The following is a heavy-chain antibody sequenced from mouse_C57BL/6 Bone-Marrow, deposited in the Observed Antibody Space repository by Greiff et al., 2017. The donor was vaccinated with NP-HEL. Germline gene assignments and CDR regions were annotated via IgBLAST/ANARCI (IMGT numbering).Heavy chain of an antibody. CDR1: GYTFTDYN. D-gene: IGHD1-1*01. J-gene: IGHJ2*01. Sequence: VQLKESGPELVKPGASVKIPCKASGYTFTDYNMDWVKQSHGKSLEWIGDINPNNGGTIYNQKFKGKATLTVDKSSSTAYMELRSLTSEDTAVYYCARHGSSPHYFDYWGQGTTLTVSS. V-gene: IGHV1-18*01. CDR2: INPNNGGT. CDR3: ARHGSSPHYFDY.